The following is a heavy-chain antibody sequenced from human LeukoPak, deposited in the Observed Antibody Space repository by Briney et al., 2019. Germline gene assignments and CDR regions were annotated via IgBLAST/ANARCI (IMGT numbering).Heavy chain of an antibody. V-gene: IGHV1-8*01. D-gene: IGHD6-13*01. J-gene: IGHJ4*02. CDR2: MNPNSGNT. CDR1: GYTFTNYN. CDR3: ARGLRREQQLLRAFDY. Sequence: ASVRVSCKASGYTFTNYNINWVPQASGQGLEWMGWMNPNSGNTGSAQKFQGRVTMTSNTSISTAYMELSSLRSEDIAVYYCARGLRREQQLLRAFDYWGQGTPVTVSS.